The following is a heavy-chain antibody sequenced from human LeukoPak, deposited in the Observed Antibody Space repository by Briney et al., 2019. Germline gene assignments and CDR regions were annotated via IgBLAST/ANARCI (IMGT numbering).Heavy chain of an antibody. V-gene: IGHV6-1*01. CDR3: AREGLEYSSSEGGYYGMDV. Sequence: SQTLSLTCDISGDSFSSNSAAWNWIRQSPSRGLEWLGRTYYRSKWYNDYAVSVKSRITINPDTSKNQFSLQLNSVTPEDTAVYYCAREGLEYSSSEGGYYGMDVWGQGTTVTVSS. CDR2: TYYRSKWYN. D-gene: IGHD6-6*01. CDR1: GDSFSSNSAA. J-gene: IGHJ6*02.